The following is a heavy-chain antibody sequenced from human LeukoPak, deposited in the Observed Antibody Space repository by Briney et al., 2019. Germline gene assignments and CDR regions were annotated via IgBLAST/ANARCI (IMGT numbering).Heavy chain of an antibody. Sequence: GGSLRLSCAASGFTFSSYAMSWVRQAPGKGLEWVSSISGSGGYTYYADSVKGRFTISRDNSKNALCLQMNSLRAEDTAVYYCAKDNGGYYDSSGYYVYWGQGTLVTVSS. CDR1: GFTFSSYA. D-gene: IGHD3-22*01. J-gene: IGHJ4*02. CDR2: ISGSGGYT. CDR3: AKDNGGYYDSSGYYVY. V-gene: IGHV3-23*01.